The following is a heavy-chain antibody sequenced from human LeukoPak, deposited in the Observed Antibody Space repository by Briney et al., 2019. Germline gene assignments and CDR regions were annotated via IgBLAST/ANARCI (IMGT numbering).Heavy chain of an antibody. D-gene: IGHD2-15*01. CDR3: ARLYCSGGSCYSAWFDP. Sequence: PSETLSLTCTVSGGSISSGGYYWSWIRQPPGKGLEWIGYIYHSGSTYYNPSLKSRVTISVDRSKNQFSLKLSSVTAADTAVYYCARLYCSGGSCYSAWFDPWGQGTLVTVSS. CDR1: GGSISSGGYY. CDR2: IYHSGST. V-gene: IGHV4-30-2*01. J-gene: IGHJ5*02.